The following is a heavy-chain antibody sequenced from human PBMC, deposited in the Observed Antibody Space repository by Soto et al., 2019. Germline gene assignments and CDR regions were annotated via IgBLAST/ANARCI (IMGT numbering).Heavy chain of an antibody. Sequence: ASVKVSCKASGYTFTSYGISWVRQAPGQGLEWMGWISAYNGNTNYAQKLQGRVTMTTDTSTSTAYMELRSLRSDDTAVYYCARDVAGGYDFLYYYGMDVWGQGTTVTVSS. V-gene: IGHV1-18*01. CDR3: ARDVAGGYDFLYYYGMDV. CDR2: ISAYNGNT. CDR1: GYTFTSYG. J-gene: IGHJ6*02. D-gene: IGHD5-12*01.